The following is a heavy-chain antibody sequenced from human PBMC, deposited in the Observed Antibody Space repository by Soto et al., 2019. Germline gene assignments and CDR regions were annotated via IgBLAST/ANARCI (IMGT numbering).Heavy chain of an antibody. CDR2: IYYSGST. D-gene: IGHD3-3*01. J-gene: IGHJ5*02. CDR3: ARWWSGSRQGFDP. CDR1: GGSVSSNSYS. Sequence: SETLSLTCTVSGGSVSSNSYSWGWIRQPPGKGLEWIVYIYYSGSTYYNPSLKSRVTISVDTSKNQFSLKLNSVTAADTAVYYCARWWSGSRQGFDPWGQGTLVTVS. V-gene: IGHV4-31*03.